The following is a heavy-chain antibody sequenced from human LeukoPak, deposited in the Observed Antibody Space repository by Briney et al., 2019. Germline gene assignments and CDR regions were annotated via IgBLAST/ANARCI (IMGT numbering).Heavy chain of an antibody. CDR1: RFTFSSDA. CDR3: AKDRYELGQRGITMVRGVISFFDY. D-gene: IGHD3-10*01. CDR2: ISGSGGST. J-gene: IGHJ4*02. V-gene: IGHV3-23*01. Sequence: ARSLRLSCAATRFTFSSDAMSWVRQAPGKGLEWVSAISGSGGSTYYADSGKGRFTISRDNSKNTLYLQMNSLRAEDTAVYYCAKDRYELGQRGITMVRGVISFFDYWGQGTLVTVSS.